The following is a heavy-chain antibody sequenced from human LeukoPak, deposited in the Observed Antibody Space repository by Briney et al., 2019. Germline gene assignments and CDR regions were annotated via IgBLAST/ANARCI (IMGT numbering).Heavy chain of an antibody. J-gene: IGHJ4*02. CDR3: ARDIKVYCSSTSCSLAY. CDR2: ISAYNGNT. D-gene: IGHD2-2*01. Sequence: ASVKVSCKASGYTFTSYDISWVRQAPGQGLEGMGWISAYNGNTNYAQKLQGRVTMTTDTSTSTAYMELRSLRSDDTAVYYCARDIKVYCSSTSCSLAYWGQGTLVTVSS. CDR1: GYTFTSYD. V-gene: IGHV1-18*01.